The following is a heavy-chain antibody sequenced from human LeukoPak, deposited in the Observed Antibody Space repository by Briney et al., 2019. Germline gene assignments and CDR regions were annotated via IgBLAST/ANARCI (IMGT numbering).Heavy chain of an antibody. CDR3: ARDSYTSPDY. Sequence: QTGGSLRLSCAASGFTFSSYWMYWVRQVPGKGLVWVSRINRDGSNTVYADSVKGRFTISRDNAKNTLYLQMNSLRDEDTAVYYCARDSYTSPDYWGQGILVTVPS. V-gene: IGHV3-74*01. J-gene: IGHJ4*02. D-gene: IGHD2-2*01. CDR2: INRDGSNT. CDR1: GFTFSSYW.